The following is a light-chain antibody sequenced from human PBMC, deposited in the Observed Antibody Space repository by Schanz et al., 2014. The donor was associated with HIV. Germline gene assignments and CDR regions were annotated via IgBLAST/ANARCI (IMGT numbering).Light chain of an antibody. CDR3: QQYGSSPPWT. J-gene: IGKJ1*01. Sequence: EIMMTQSPGTLSVSPGERAVLSCRATQDVSSNLAWYQQKPGQAPRLLIYGASSRATGIPDRLSGSGSGTDFTLTISSLEAEDVAMYYCQQYGSSPPWTFGQGTKVEIK. CDR2: GAS. V-gene: IGKV3-20*01. CDR1: QDVSSN.